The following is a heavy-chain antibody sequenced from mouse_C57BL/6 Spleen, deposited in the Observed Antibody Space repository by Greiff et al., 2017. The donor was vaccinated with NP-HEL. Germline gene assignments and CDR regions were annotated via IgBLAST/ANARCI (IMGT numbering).Heavy chain of an antibody. CDR3: ARVLRYEYYAMDY. CDR1: GYTFTDHT. D-gene: IGHD1-1*01. CDR2: IYPRDGST. V-gene: IGHV1-78*01. Sequence: VQLQESDAELVKPGASVKISCKVSGYTFTDHTIHWMKQRPEQGLEWIGYIYPRDGSTKYNEKFKGKATLTADKSSSTAYMQLNSLTSEDSAVYFCARVLRYEYYAMDYWGQGTSVTVSS. J-gene: IGHJ4*01.